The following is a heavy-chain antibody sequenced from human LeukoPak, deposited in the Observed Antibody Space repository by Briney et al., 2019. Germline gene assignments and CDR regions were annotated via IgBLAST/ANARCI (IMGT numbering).Heavy chain of an antibody. Sequence: SETLSLTCTVSGGSISPFYWSWIRQPPGKGLEWIAYIYYSGSTAYNPSLKSRVAISVDTSNNQVSLKLSSVTAADTAVYYCARHGYCSGGKCYWDYWGQGTLVTASS. D-gene: IGHD2-15*01. CDR3: ARHGYCSGGKCYWDY. V-gene: IGHV4-59*08. CDR1: GGSISPFY. CDR2: IYYSGST. J-gene: IGHJ4*02.